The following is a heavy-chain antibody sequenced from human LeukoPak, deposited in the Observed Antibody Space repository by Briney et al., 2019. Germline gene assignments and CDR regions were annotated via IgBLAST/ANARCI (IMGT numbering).Heavy chain of an antibody. D-gene: IGHD6-19*01. CDR2: IYSGGST. CDR3: AKDGGSSGWYREDYYYYGMDV. V-gene: IGHV3-66*01. J-gene: IGHJ6*02. Sequence: GGSLRLSCAASGFTVSSNYMSWVRQALGKGLEWVSVIYSGGSTYYADSVKGRFTISRDNSKNTLYLQMNSLRAEDTAVYYCAKDGGSSGWYREDYYYYGMDVWGQRTTVTVSS. CDR1: GFTVSSNY.